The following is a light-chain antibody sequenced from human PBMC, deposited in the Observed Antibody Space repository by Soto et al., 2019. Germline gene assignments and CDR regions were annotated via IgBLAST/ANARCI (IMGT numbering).Light chain of an antibody. CDR2: EVN. J-gene: IGLJ3*02. CDR3: CSYAGSSLWM. Sequence: ALTQPAAVSGSLGQSITISFRGSGSDVGTYNLVSWYQQQPGKGPRLIIYEVNKGPSGVSNRFSGSKSGNTASLTISDLQPDDECLYYCCSYAGSSLWMFGGGTKLTVL. V-gene: IGLV2-23*02. CDR1: GSDVGTYNL.